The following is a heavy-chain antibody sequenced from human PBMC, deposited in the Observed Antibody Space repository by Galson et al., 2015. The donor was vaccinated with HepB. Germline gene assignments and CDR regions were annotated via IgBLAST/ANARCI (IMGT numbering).Heavy chain of an antibody. Sequence: QSGAEVKKPGESLRISCKGSGYSFTSYWISWVRQMPGKGLEWMGRIDPSDSYTNYSPSFQGHVTISADKSISTAYLQWSSLKASDTAMYYCARYPPGYSYGEYYFDYWGQGTLVTVSS. CDR2: IDPSDSYT. CDR1: GYSFTSYW. J-gene: IGHJ4*02. D-gene: IGHD5-18*01. V-gene: IGHV5-10-1*01. CDR3: ARYPPGYSYGEYYFDY.